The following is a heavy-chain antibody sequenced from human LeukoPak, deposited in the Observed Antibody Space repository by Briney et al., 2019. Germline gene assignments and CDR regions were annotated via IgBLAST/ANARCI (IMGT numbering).Heavy chain of an antibody. J-gene: IGHJ6*03. D-gene: IGHD3-10*01. CDR2: INHSGNT. CDR1: GGSFSGYY. V-gene: IGHV4-34*01. Sequence: SETLSLTCAVYGGSFSGYYWSWIRQPPGKGLEWIGEINHSGNTNYSSSLKSRVTISVDTSKNQFSLKLSSVTAADTAVYYCASRGGYKFRFTVYYYYYMDVWGNGTTVTVSS. CDR3: ASRGGYKFRFTVYYYYYMDV.